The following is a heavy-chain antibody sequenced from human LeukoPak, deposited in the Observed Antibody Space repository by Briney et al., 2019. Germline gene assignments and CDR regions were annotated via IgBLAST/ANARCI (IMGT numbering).Heavy chain of an antibody. CDR2: IYYSGTT. J-gene: IGHJ4*02. Sequence: PSETLSLTCTVSGGSISSSSYYWGWIRQPPGKGLEWIGSIYYSGTTYYNPSLKSRGTISVDTSKNQFSLKLSSVTAADTAVYYCARDRMGNNYDSSGYYPFDYWGQGTLVTVSS. V-gene: IGHV4-39*07. CDR1: GGSISSSSYY. D-gene: IGHD3-22*01. CDR3: ARDRMGNNYDSSGYYPFDY.